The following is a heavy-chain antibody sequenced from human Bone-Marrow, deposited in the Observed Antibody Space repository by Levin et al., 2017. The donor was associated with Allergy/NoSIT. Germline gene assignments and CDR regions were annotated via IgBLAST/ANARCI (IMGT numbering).Heavy chain of an antibody. V-gene: IGHV4-59*01. D-gene: IGHD5-18*01. CDR1: GGSISSYY. J-gene: IGHJ4*02. Sequence: SETLSLTCSVSGGSISSYYWSWIRQPPGKGLEWIGYIYSDGTTNYNPSLKSRVTISVDTSKNQFSLRLSSVTAADTAVYYCAKARYSTLFDFWGQGTLVSVSS. CDR3: AKARYSTLFDF. CDR2: IYSDGTT.